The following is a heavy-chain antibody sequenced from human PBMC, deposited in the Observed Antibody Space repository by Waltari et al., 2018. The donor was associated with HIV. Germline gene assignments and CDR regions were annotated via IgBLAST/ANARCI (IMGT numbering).Heavy chain of an antibody. CDR2: IHSDGSST. J-gene: IGHJ6*02. Sequence: EVQLVESGGGLVQPGGSLRLSCAASGFTFRSYWMHWVRQAPGKGLVWVSRIHSDGSSTSYADVVKGRLTISRDNAKNTLYLEMNSLRAEDTAVYYCARREATVVRGVYYYGMDVWGQGTTVTVSS. V-gene: IGHV3-74*01. CDR3: ARREATVVRGVYYYGMDV. D-gene: IGHD3-10*01. CDR1: GFTFRSYW.